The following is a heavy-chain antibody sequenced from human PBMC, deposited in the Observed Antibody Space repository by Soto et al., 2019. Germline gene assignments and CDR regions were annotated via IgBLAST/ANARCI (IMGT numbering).Heavy chain of an antibody. CDR3: ASALGVGSSGWYDAFDI. J-gene: IGHJ3*02. CDR2: IIPIFGTA. D-gene: IGHD6-19*01. Sequence: ASVKVSCKASGGTFSSYAISWVRQAPGQGFEWMGGIIPIFGTANYAQKFQGRVTITADESTSTAYMELSSLRSEDTAVYYCASALGVGSSGWYDAFDIWGQGTMVTVSS. CDR1: GGTFSSYA. V-gene: IGHV1-69*13.